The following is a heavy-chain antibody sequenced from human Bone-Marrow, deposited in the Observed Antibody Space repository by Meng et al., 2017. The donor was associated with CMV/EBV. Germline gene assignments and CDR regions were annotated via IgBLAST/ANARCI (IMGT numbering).Heavy chain of an antibody. J-gene: IGHJ5*02. CDR2: ISSSGSTI. V-gene: IGHV3-11*01. CDR1: GFTFSDYY. D-gene: IGHD1-26*01. Sequence: YGFTFSDYYMSWIRQAPGKGLECVSYISSSGSTIYYADSVKGRFTISRDNAKNSLYLQMNSLRAEDTAVYYCARDRAGSYPNWFDPWGQGTLVTVSS. CDR3: ARDRAGSYPNWFDP.